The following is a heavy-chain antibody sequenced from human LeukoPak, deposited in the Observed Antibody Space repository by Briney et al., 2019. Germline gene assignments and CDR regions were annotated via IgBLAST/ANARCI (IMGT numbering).Heavy chain of an antibody. CDR2: ISSSSSYI. CDR3: ARAPFAGSSGPYYLVGWYYMDV. D-gene: IGHD3-22*01. J-gene: IGHJ6*03. V-gene: IGHV3-21*01. CDR1: GFTFSSYS. Sequence: PGGSLRLSCAASGFTFSSYSMNWVRQAPGKGLEWVSSISSSSSYIYYADSVKGRFTISRDNAKNSLYLQMNSLRAEDTAVYYCARAPFAGSSGPYYLVGWYYMDVWGKGTTVTVSS.